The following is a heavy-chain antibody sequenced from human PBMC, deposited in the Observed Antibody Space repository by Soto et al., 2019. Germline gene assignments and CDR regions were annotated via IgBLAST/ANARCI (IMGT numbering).Heavy chain of an antibody. V-gene: IGHV1-69*13. J-gene: IGHJ4*02. CDR1: GGTFSSYA. D-gene: IGHD3-10*01. Sequence: SVKVSCKASGGTFSSYAISWVRQAPGQGLEWMGGIIPIFGTANYAQKFQGRVTITADESTSTAYMELSSLRSEDTAVYYCARGPRYYYGSGSSYYFDYWGQGTLVTVSS. CDR2: IIPIFGTA. CDR3: ARGPRYYYGSGSSYYFDY.